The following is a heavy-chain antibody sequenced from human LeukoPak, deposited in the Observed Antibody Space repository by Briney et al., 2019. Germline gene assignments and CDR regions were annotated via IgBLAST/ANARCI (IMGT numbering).Heavy chain of an antibody. CDR3: ARAAQNWFDP. V-gene: IGHV4-59*01. CDR1: GGSISSYY. J-gene: IGHJ5*02. CDR2: IYYSGGT. Sequence: SETLSLTCTVSGGSISSYYWSWIRQPPGKGLEWIGYIYYSGGTNYNPSLKSRVTISVDTSKNQFSLKLSSVTAADTAVYYCARAAQNWFDPWGQGTLVTVSS.